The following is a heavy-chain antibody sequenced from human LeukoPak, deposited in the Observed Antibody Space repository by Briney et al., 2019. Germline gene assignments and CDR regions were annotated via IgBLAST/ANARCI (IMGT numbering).Heavy chain of an antibody. J-gene: IGHJ4*02. CDR3: AKDHEAYYGDYGIDY. V-gene: IGHV3-30*18. CDR1: GFTFSSYG. Sequence: PGGSLRLSCAASGFTFSSYGMPWVRQAPGEGLEWVAVISYDGSNKYYADSVKGRFTISRDNSKNTLYLQMNSLRAEDTAVYYCAKDHEAYYGDYGIDYWGQGTLVTVSS. CDR2: ISYDGSNK. D-gene: IGHD4-17*01.